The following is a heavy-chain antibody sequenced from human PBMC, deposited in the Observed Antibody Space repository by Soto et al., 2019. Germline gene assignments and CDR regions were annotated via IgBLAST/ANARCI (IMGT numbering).Heavy chain of an antibody. J-gene: IGHJ5*02. V-gene: IGHV4-39*01. CDR3: ARPPGNYCCWFDP. Sequence: QLQLQESGPGLVKPSETLSLICTVSAGSISSRSYYWGWIRQPPGKGLEWIGSIYYSGSTYYNPSLTSRFSRSVDSSKSQSSLKRSSVTAAYTAVYYCARPPGNYCCWFDPWGQGTLVSVSS. CDR1: AGSISSRSYY. D-gene: IGHD1-7*01. CDR2: IYYSGST.